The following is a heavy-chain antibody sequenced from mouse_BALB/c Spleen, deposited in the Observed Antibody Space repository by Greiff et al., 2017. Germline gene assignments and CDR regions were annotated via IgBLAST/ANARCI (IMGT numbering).Heavy chain of an antibody. V-gene: IGHV5-9-4*01. CDR3: ARSHYYYGSSYEDYYAMDY. CDR2: ISSGGSYT. J-gene: IGHJ4*01. CDR1: GFTFSSYA. D-gene: IGHD1-1*01. Sequence: EVQGVESGGGLVKPGGSLKLSCAASGFTFSSYAMSWVRQSPEKRLEWVAEISSGGSYTYFPDTVTGRFTISRDNAKNTLYLEMSSLRSEDTAMYYCARSHYYYGSSYEDYYAMDYWGQGTSVTVAS.